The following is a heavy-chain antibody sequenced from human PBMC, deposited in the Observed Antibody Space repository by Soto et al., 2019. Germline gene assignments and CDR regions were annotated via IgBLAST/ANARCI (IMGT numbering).Heavy chain of an antibody. J-gene: IGHJ5*02. CDR3: AKDLADCTNGVCYVRNWFDP. Sequence: GGSLRLCCAACGFTFSSYAMSWVRQAPGKGLEWVSAISGSGGSTYYADSVKGRFTISRDNSKNTLYPQMNSLRAEDTAVYYCAKDLADCTNGVCYVRNWFDPWGQGTLVTVSS. D-gene: IGHD2-8*01. CDR2: ISGSGGST. CDR1: GFTFSSYA. V-gene: IGHV3-23*01.